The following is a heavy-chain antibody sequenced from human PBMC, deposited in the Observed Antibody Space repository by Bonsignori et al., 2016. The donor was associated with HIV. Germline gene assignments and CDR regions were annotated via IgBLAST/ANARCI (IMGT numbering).Heavy chain of an antibody. CDR3: AKATRSVVMSGYDV. D-gene: IGHD2-21*01. Sequence: WIRQPPGKGLEWVSAVSGSGESTYYADSVKGRFTISRDNSKNTLFLQMRSLRAEDTAVYYCAKATRSVVMSGYDVWGQGTVVTVSS. V-gene: IGHV3-23*01. J-gene: IGHJ3*01. CDR2: VSGSGEST.